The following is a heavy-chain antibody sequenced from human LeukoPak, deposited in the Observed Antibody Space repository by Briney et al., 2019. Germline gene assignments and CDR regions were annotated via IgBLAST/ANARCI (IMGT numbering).Heavy chain of an antibody. Sequence: GGSLRLSCAASGFTFTNYWMSWVRQAPGKGLEWVANIKQDGSEKDYAGSVKGRLTISRDNAKKSVYLQINSLRGDDTALYYCARIGYRSSSFDYWGQGTLVTVSS. V-gene: IGHV3-7*01. CDR3: ARIGYRSSSFDY. CDR1: GFTFTNYW. CDR2: IKQDGSEK. D-gene: IGHD6-13*01. J-gene: IGHJ4*02.